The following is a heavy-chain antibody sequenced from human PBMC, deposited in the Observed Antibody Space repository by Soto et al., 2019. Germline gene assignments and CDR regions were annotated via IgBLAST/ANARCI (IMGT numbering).Heavy chain of an antibody. CDR3: ARDDYDSSGYYYVDY. Sequence: QVQLVESGGGVVQPGRSLRLSCAASGFTFSSYGMHWVRQAPGKGLEWVAVIWYDGSKKYYADSLKGRFTISRDNSKKTLYLQVNSLRAEDTAVYFCARDDYDSSGYYYVDYWGQGTLVTVSS. CDR1: GFTFSSYG. CDR2: IWYDGSKK. V-gene: IGHV3-33*01. J-gene: IGHJ4*02. D-gene: IGHD3-22*01.